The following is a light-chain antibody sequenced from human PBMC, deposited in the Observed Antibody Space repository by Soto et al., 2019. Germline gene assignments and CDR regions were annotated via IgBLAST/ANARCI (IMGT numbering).Light chain of an antibody. CDR2: SNN. CDR3: AAWYDSLNGYV. J-gene: IGLJ1*01. CDR1: SSSIGSNT. V-gene: IGLV1-44*01. Sequence: QSVLTQPPSASGTPGQRVTISCSGSSSSIGSNTVNWYQQLPGTAPKLLIYSNNQRPSGVPDRFSGSKSGTSASLAISGLQSEDEADYYCAAWYDSLNGYVFGTGTKLTVL.